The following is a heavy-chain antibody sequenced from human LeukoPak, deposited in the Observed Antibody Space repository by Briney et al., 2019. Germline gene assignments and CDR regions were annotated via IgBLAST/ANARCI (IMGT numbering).Heavy chain of an antibody. CDR2: ISHSGST. CDR3: ASSNYDYVWGSYRRAPYYFDY. Sequence: PSETLSLTCAVYGGSFSGYYWSWIRQPPGKGLEWIGEISHSGSTNYNPSLKSRVTISVDTSKNQFSLKLSSVTAADTAVYYCASSNYDYVWGSYRRAPYYFDYWGQGTLVTVSS. CDR1: GGSFSGYY. V-gene: IGHV4-34*01. J-gene: IGHJ4*02. D-gene: IGHD3-16*02.